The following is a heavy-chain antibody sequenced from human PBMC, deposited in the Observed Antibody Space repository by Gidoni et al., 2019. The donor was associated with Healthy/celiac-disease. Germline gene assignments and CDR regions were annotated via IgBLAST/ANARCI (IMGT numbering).Heavy chain of an antibody. CDR3: AKDRSSGWYSRTVDY. V-gene: IGHV3-23*01. Sequence: EVQLLESGGGLVQPGGSLRLSCAASGFTFSSYAMSWVRQAPGKGLEWVAAISGSGGSTYYADSVKGRFTISRDNSKNTLYLQMNSLRAEDTAVYYCAKDRSSGWYSRTVDYWGQGTLVTVSS. J-gene: IGHJ4*02. CDR2: ISGSGGST. CDR1: GFTFSSYA. D-gene: IGHD6-19*01.